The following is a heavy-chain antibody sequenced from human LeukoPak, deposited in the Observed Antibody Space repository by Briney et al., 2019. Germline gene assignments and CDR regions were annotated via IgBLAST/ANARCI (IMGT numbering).Heavy chain of an antibody. CDR3: ARDEGSPLDY. D-gene: IGHD6-13*01. CDR1: GDSFSMNSAA. CDR2: TYYRSKWYN. V-gene: IGHV6-1*01. J-gene: IGHJ4*02. Sequence: SPTLSLTFAISGDSFSMNSAAWNWLRQSPSRGLEWLGSTYYRSKWYNDYAVAVKSRITINPDTSKTQFSRQLNSVTPEDTAVYYCARDEGSPLDYWGQGTLVTVSS.